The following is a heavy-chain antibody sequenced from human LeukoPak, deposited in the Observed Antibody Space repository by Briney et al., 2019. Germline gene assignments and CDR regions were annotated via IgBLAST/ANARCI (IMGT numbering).Heavy chain of an antibody. Sequence: ASVKVSRKASGYTFTGYYIHWVRQAPGRGLEWMGCINPNSGATEYAQKLPGRVTITRDTSNSTPYMELSRLRSDDAAVYYCSSTLGGTYGPLDDQGQGTIVS. D-gene: IGHD6-19*01. CDR3: SSTLGGTYGPLDD. J-gene: IGHJ4*02. V-gene: IGHV1-2*02. CDR1: GYTFTGYY. CDR2: INPNSGAT.